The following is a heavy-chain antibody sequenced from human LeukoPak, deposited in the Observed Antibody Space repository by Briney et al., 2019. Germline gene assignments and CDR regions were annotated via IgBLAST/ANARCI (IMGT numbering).Heavy chain of an antibody. CDR1: GFTVSSNY. Sequence: PGGSLRLSCAASGFTVSSNYMSWVRQAPGKGLEWVSVIYSGGSTYYADSVKGRFTISRDNSKNTLYLQMNSLRAEDTAVYYCAREWYYDILTGYYRVSWGQGTLVTVSS. CDR2: IYSGGST. D-gene: IGHD3-9*01. V-gene: IGHV3-53*01. J-gene: IGHJ5*02. CDR3: AREWYYDILTGYYRVS.